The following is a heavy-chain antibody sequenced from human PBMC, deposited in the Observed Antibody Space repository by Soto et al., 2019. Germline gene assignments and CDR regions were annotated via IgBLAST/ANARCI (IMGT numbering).Heavy chain of an antibody. CDR2: ISGSGGST. J-gene: IGHJ4*02. CDR3: AKAHPSYGSGH. D-gene: IGHD3-10*01. V-gene: IGHV3-23*01. Sequence: EVQLLESGGGLVQPGGSMRLSCAASGFTFSSYAMSWVRQAPGQGLVWVSAISGSGGSTYYADSVKGRFTISRDNSKNTRYLHMNSLRAVDTAVYYCAKAHPSYGSGHWGQGTLVTVS. CDR1: GFTFSSYA.